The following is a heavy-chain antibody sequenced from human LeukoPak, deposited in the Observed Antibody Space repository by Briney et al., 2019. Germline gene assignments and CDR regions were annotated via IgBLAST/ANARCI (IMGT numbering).Heavy chain of an antibody. CDR2: IYNSGST. V-gene: IGHV4-59*01. Sequence: SETLSLTCTVSGGSITSYYWSWIRQPSGKGLEWIAYIYNSGSTNYNPSLKSRVTISVDTSKNQLSLKLSSVTAADTAVDYCARTKVYSGRYYFDYWGQGTLVTVSS. CDR1: GGSITSYY. D-gene: IGHD1-26*01. CDR3: ARTKVYSGRYYFDY. J-gene: IGHJ4*02.